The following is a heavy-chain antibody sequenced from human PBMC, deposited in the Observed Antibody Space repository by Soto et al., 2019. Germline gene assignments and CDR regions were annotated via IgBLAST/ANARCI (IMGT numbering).Heavy chain of an antibody. CDR3: ARGTATAAVYYYYYGMDV. CDR2: MDPNSGNT. CDR1: GYTFTSYD. V-gene: IGHV1-8*01. D-gene: IGHD6-13*01. J-gene: IGHJ6*02. Sequence: ASVKVSCKASGYTFTSYDINWVRQATGQGXEWMGWMDPNSGNTGYAQKFQGRVTMTRNTSISTAYMELSSLRSEDTAVYYCARGTATAAVYYYYYGMDVWGQGTTVTVSS.